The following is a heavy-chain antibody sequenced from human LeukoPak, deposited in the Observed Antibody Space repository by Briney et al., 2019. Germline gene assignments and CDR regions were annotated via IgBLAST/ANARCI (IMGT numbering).Heavy chain of an antibody. D-gene: IGHD3-9*01. CDR2: ISYHGSNV. CDR3: ARKSGYDISTGYFDAFDI. CDR1: GFAFSSYA. V-gene: IGHV3-30*04. Sequence: GRSLRLSCAASGFAFSSYAMHWVRQAPGKGLDWVAAISYHGSNVYYADSVKGRFTISRDNSKNTVYLQMNSLRPEDTAVYYCARKSGYDISTGYFDAFDIWGQGTMVTVSS. J-gene: IGHJ3*02.